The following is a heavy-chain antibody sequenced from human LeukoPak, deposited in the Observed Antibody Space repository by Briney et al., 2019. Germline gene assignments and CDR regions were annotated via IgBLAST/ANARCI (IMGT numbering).Heavy chain of an antibody. D-gene: IGHD3-22*01. CDR1: GGSISSGDYY. CDR2: IYYSGST. CDR3: VRDDSSGYYPFI. V-gene: IGHV4-30-4*01. Sequence: SETLSLTCTVSGGSISSGDYYWSWIRQPPGKGLEWIGYIYYSGSTYYNPSLKSRVTISVDTSKNQFSLKLSSVTAADTAVYYCVRDDSSGYYPFIWGQGTLVTVSS. J-gene: IGHJ4*02.